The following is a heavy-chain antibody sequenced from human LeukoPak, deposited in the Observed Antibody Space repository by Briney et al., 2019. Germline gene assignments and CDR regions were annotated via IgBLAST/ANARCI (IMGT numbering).Heavy chain of an antibody. CDR1: GFTFSSSW. D-gene: IGHD6-13*01. CDR3: ARALTSYSSSWYCYFDY. Sequence: GGSLRLSCTASGFTFSSSWMSWVRQAPGKGLEWVANIKQDGSEKYHVDSVKGRFTISRDNAKNSLYLQMNSLSAEDTAVYYCARALTSYSSSWYCYFDYWGQGTLVTVSS. V-gene: IGHV3-7*01. CDR2: IKQDGSEK. J-gene: IGHJ4*02.